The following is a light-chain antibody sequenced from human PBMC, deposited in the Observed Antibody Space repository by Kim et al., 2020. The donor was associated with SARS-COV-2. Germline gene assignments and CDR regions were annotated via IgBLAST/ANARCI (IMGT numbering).Light chain of an antibody. V-gene: IGKV3-15*01. CDR1: QSVSTN. Sequence: SVSPGESVTLSCWASQSVSTNLAWYQQRPGQSPRLLIHGASTRATGIPARFSGGGYRTEFTLTINGLQSEDSAVYYCQQNGAWPLTFGGGTKLEI. CDR2: GAS. CDR3: QQNGAWPLT. J-gene: IGKJ4*01.